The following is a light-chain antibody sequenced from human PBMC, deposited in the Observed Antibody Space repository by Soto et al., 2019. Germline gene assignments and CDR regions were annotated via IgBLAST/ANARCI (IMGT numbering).Light chain of an antibody. J-gene: IGLJ3*02. CDR3: QAYDYSLTAFV. V-gene: IGLV2-11*01. CDR1: SSDVGGYNY. Sequence: QSVLTQPRSVSGSPGQSVAISCTGTSSDVGGYNYVSWYQQHPGKAPKLMIYDVNKRPSGVPDRFSGSKSGNTASLTISGLQAEDEADYYCQAYDYSLTAFVFGGGTKLTVL. CDR2: DVN.